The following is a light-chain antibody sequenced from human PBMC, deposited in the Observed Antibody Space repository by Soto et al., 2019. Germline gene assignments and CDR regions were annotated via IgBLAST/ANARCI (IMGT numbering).Light chain of an antibody. V-gene: IGLV2-11*01. CDR3: KSYAGSNTYV. Sequence: QSALTQPRSVSGSPGQSVTISCTGTSSDVGAYNYVSWYQQHPGKAPILMIYDVTKRPSGVPDRFSASKSGNTASLSISGLQAEDEADYYCKSYAGSNTYVFGTGTKLTVL. J-gene: IGLJ1*01. CDR2: DVT. CDR1: SSDVGAYNY.